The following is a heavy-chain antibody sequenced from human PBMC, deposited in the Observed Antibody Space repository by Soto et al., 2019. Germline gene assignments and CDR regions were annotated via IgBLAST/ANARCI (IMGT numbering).Heavy chain of an antibody. CDR1: SDSTNGHC. J-gene: IGHJ4*02. Sequence: SEYLSPTGTVSSDSTNGHCWTWIRQQTGKGLEWMGYIYYSGSNNYNPSHKGRSSISVDTCKNEFSLMLSSLTAADTAVYYCARGCWSVCAPNYWGPGTQVTFCS. CDR2: IYYSGSN. V-gene: IGHV4-59*11. D-gene: IGHD3-3*01. CDR3: ARGCWSVCAPNY.